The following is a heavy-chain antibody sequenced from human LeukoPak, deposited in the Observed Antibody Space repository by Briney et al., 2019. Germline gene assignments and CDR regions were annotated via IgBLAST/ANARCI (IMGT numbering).Heavy chain of an antibody. V-gene: IGHV3-9*01. CDR1: GFTFDDYA. J-gene: IGHJ4*02. D-gene: IGHD2-15*01. CDR3: ARDGILGSHDY. Sequence: GGSLRLSCAASGFTFDDYAMHWVRHAPGKGLEWVSGISWNSGSIGYADSVKGRFTISRDNAKNSLYLQMNSLRAEDTAVYYCARDGILGSHDYWGQGTLVTVSS. CDR2: ISWNSGSI.